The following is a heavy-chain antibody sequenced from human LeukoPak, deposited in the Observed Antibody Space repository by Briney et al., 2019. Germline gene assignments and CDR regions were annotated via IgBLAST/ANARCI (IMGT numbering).Heavy chain of an antibody. CDR3: ARDMWAILGNYLDV. CDR2: IKQDGSGK. D-gene: IGHD1-26*01. Sequence: GGSLRLSCAASGFTFTDYWMSWVRQAPGKGLEWVANIKQDGSGKYYVDSVKGRFTISRDNAKNSLYLQMNRLRGEDTAVYYRARDMWAILGNYLDVWGKGTTVTVSS. V-gene: IGHV3-7*01. CDR1: GFTFTDYW. J-gene: IGHJ6*03.